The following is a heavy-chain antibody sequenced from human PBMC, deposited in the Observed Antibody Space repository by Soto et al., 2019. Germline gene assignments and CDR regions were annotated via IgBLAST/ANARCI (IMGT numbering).Heavy chain of an antibody. V-gene: IGHV4-39*01. Sequence: ETLSLTCTVSGGSISSSSDYWGWIRQPPGKGLEWIGSIYYSGSTYYNPSLKSRVTISVDTSKNQFSLKLSSVTAADTAVYYCATPYYYGSGSFQNTNWFDPWGQGTLVTVSS. CDR2: IYYSGST. D-gene: IGHD3-10*01. J-gene: IGHJ5*02. CDR1: GGSISSSSDY. CDR3: ATPYYYGSGSFQNTNWFDP.